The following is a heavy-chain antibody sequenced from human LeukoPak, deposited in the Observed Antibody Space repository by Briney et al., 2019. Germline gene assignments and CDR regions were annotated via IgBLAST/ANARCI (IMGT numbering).Heavy chain of an antibody. CDR3: ARRGYYYDSSPHFDY. J-gene: IGHJ4*02. CDR2: IYYSGST. CDR1: GGSISSYY. V-gene: IGHV4-59*01. Sequence: PETLSLTCTVSGGSISSYYWSWIRQPPGKGLEWIGYIYYSGSTNYNPSLKSRVTISVDTSKNQFSLKLSSVTAADTAVYYCARRGYYYDSSPHFDYWGQGTLVTVSS. D-gene: IGHD3-22*01.